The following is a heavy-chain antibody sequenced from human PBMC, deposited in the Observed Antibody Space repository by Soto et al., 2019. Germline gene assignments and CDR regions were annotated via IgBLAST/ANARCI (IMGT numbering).Heavy chain of an antibody. V-gene: IGHV3-48*03. CDR3: ALSNWNDIDY. J-gene: IGHJ4*02. CDR2: ISSSGSTM. CDR1: GFSFSSYE. Sequence: EVQVVESGGGLVQPGGSLRLSCAASGFSFSSYEMNWVRQAPGKGLEWVSYISSSGSTMYYADSVKGRFTISRDNAKNSVYLQMNSLRAEDTAVYYCALSNWNDIDYWGQGTLVTVSS. D-gene: IGHD1-20*01.